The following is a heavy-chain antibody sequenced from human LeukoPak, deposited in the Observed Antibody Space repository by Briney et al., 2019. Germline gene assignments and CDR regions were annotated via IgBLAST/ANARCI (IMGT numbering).Heavy chain of an antibody. V-gene: IGHV4-34*01. CDR1: GGSLIKYY. CDR2: INHSGGT. Sequence: PSETLSLTCAVSGGSLIKYYWSWIRQPPRKGLEWSGEINHSGGTNYNPSLKSRVTISLDPSKSQRYHKLNSVTAPQKKLEPCGQPGYCIPSTCSGPFDIWGQGTMVTVSS. D-gene: IGHD2-15*01. J-gene: IGHJ3*02. CDR3: GQPGYCIPSTCSGPFDI.